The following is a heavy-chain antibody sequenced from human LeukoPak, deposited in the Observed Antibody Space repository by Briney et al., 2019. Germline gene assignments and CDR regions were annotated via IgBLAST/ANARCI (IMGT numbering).Heavy chain of an antibody. CDR2: ISGSGGST. V-gene: IGHV3-23*01. Sequence: TGGSLRLSCAASGFSFSSHGMSWVRQAPWKGPEWVSAISGSGGSTYYADSVKGRFTISRDNSKNTLYLQMNSLRAEDTALYYCAKRSSGRSGFDYWGQGTLVTVSS. CDR1: GFSFSSHG. D-gene: IGHD3-10*01. CDR3: AKRSSGRSGFDY. J-gene: IGHJ4*02.